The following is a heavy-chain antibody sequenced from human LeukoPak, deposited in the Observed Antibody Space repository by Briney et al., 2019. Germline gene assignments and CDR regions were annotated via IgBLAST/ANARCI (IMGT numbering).Heavy chain of an antibody. V-gene: IGHV4-59*08. CDR1: GGSISSYF. J-gene: IGHJ6*03. Sequence: SETLSLTCSVSGGSISSYFWSWIRQPPGKGLEWIGYVHYSGSTNYSPSLKSRVTISVDTSKNQFSLRLSSVTAADTAVYYCARGVSCGGDCYSPNASSNYYYYYMDVWGKGTAVTVSS. CDR3: ARGVSCGGDCYSPNASSNYYYYYMDV. CDR2: VHYSGST. D-gene: IGHD2-21*01.